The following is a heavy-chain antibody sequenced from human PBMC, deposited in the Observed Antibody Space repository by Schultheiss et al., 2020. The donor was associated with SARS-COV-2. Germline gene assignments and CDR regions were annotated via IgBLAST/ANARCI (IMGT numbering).Heavy chain of an antibody. CDR2: INSDGSST. CDR3: ARDMGKQLMWVHYYYYGMDV. V-gene: IGHV3-74*01. D-gene: IGHD6-13*01. CDR1: GFTFSSYW. Sequence: GGSLRLSCAASGFTFSSYWMSWVRQAPGKGLEWVSRINSDGSSTSYADSVKGRFTISRDNAKNTLYLQMNSLRAEDTAVYYCARDMGKQLMWVHYYYYGMDVWGQGTTVTVSS. J-gene: IGHJ6*02.